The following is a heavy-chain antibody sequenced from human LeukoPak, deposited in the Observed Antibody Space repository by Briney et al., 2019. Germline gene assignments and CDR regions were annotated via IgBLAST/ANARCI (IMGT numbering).Heavy chain of an antibody. J-gene: IGHJ3*02. CDR3: ARQGIDAFDI. Sequence: SETLSLTCTVSGGSLSSHYWSWIRQPPGKGLEWIAYIYYTGTSNYNPSLKSRVTISVDTSKNQISLRLSSVTAADTAVYYCARQGIDAFDIWGQGTLVTVSS. CDR2: IYYTGTS. CDR1: GGSLSSHY. V-gene: IGHV4-59*08.